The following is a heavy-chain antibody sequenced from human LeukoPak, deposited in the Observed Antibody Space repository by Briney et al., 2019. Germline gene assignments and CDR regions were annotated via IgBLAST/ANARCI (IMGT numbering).Heavy chain of an antibody. J-gene: IGHJ1*01. CDR3: ARDVVGATYFHL. V-gene: IGHV4-61*01. CDR1: GASVTSGSYY. CDR2: HYYSGST. D-gene: IGHD1-26*01. Sequence: ETLSLTCTVSGASVTSGSYYWTWIRQPPGKGLGWIGHHYYSGSTNYNPSLKSRVTISKDTSKNQFSLKVTSVTAADTAVYYCARDVVGATYFHLWGQGALVTVSS.